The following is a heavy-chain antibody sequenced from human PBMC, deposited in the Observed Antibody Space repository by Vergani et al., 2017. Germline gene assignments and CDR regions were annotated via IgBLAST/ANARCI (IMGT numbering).Heavy chain of an antibody. J-gene: IGHJ5*02. CDR2: INHSGST. D-gene: IGHD6-19*01. CDR3: ARASSGWYVGNWFDP. Sequence: QVQLQQWGAGLLKPSETLSLTCAVYGGSFSGYYWSWIRQPPGKGLEWIGEINHSGSTNYNPSLKSRVTISVDTSKNQFSLKLSSVTAADTAVYYCARASSGWYVGNWFDPWGQGTLVTVSS. V-gene: IGHV4-34*01. CDR1: GGSFSGYY.